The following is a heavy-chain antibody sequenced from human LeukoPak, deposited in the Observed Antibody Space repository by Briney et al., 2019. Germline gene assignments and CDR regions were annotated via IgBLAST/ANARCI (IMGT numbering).Heavy chain of an antibody. V-gene: IGHV3-48*03. CDR1: GFTFSSYE. CDR2: ISSSGSTI. Sequence: PGGSPRLSCAASGFTFSSYEMNWVRQAPGKGLEWVSYISSSGSTIYYADSVKGRFTISRDNAKNSLYLQMNSLRAEDTAVYYCARLSVQRAFDYWGQGTLVTVSS. J-gene: IGHJ4*02. D-gene: IGHD6-25*01. CDR3: ARLSVQRAFDY.